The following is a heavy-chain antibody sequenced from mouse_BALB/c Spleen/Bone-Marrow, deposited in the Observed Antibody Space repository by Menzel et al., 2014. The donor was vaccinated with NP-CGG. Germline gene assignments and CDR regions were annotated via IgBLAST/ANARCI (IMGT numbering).Heavy chain of an antibody. J-gene: IGHJ3*01. Sequence: EVMLVESGGGLVQPGGSRKLSCAASGFTFSSFGMHWVRQAPEKGLEWVAYISSDSSTIYYADTVKGRFTISRDNPKNTLFLQMTSLRSEDTAMYYCARGGNYAWFAYWGQGTLVTVSA. V-gene: IGHV5-17*02. CDR2: ISSDSSTI. D-gene: IGHD2-1*01. CDR1: GFTFSSFG. CDR3: ARGGNYAWFAY.